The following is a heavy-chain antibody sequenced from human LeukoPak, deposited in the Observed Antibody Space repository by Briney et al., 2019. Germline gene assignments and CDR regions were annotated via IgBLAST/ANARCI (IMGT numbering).Heavy chain of an antibody. Sequence: PGGSLRLSCAASGFTFSSYAMSWVRQAPGKGLEWVSAISGSGGSTYYADSVKGRFTISSDNSKNTLYLQINSLSAEDPALFYCAKGPEGHWGQGTLVTVSS. D-gene: IGHD1-14*01. J-gene: IGHJ4*02. V-gene: IGHV3-23*01. CDR1: GFTFSSYA. CDR2: ISGSGGST. CDR3: AKGPEGH.